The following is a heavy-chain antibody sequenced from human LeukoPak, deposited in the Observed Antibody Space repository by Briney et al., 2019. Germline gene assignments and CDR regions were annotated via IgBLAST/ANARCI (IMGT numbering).Heavy chain of an antibody. Sequence: GASVKVSCKASGYTFTSCDINWVRQATGQGLEWMGWMNPNSGNTGYAQKFQGRVTMTRNTSISTAYMELSSLRSEDTAVYYCARGRSRILGYCSSTSCYELGDWGQGTLVTVSS. CDR2: MNPNSGNT. CDR3: ARGRSRILGYCSSTSCYELGD. J-gene: IGHJ4*02. D-gene: IGHD2-2*01. CDR1: GYTFTSCD. V-gene: IGHV1-8*01.